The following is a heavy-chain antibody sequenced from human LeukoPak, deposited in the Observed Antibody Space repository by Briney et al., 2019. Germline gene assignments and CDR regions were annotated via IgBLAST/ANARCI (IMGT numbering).Heavy chain of an antibody. CDR3: ARDHSNRNYWYFDL. CDR2: ISSSGGYT. CDR1: GFIFSNFA. D-gene: IGHD2-15*01. Sequence: PGGSLRLSCAASGFIFSNFAMHWVRQAPGKGLEYVSGISSSGGYTYYANSVKGRFTISRDNAKNSLYLQMNSLRAEDTAVYYCARDHSNRNYWYFDLWGRGTLVTVSS. J-gene: IGHJ2*01. V-gene: IGHV3-64*01.